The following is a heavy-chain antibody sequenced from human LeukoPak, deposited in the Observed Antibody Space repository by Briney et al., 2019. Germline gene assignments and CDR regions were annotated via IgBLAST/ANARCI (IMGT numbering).Heavy chain of an antibody. CDR3: ARLPVATIPNWFDP. D-gene: IGHD5-12*01. CDR1: GYSFTSYW. V-gene: IGHV5-51*01. CDR2: IYPGDSDT. J-gene: IGHJ5*02. Sequence: GESLKISCKGSGYSFTSYWIGWVRQMPGKGLEWMGIIYPGDSDTRYSSSFQGQVTISADKSISTAYLQWSSLKASDTAMYHCARLPVATIPNWFDPWGQGTLVTVSS.